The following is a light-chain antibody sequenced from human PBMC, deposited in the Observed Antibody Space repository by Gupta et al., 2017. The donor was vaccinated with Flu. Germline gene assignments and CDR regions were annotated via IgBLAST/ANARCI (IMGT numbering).Light chain of an antibody. CDR3: YQEKTSPYT. Sequence: GTMTLSPGKRVTLSCRAGESIDWNFLVRYHQKPGQAPRVLIYGTSIRAPGIPDRFSGGGSGTTFTLTINRLEAEESGFFYCYQEKTSPYTFGQGTKVEIK. V-gene: IGKV3-20*01. CDR2: GTS. J-gene: IGKJ2*01. CDR1: ESIDWNF.